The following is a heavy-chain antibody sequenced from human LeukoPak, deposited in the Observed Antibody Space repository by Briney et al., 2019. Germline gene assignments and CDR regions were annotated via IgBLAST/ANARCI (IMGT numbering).Heavy chain of an antibody. V-gene: IGHV3-21*04. CDR1: GFTFSSYS. D-gene: IGHD3-3*01. Sequence: GGSLRLSCAASGFTFSSYSMNWVRQAPGKGLEWVSSISSSSSYIYYADSVKGRFTISRDNSKNTLYLQMNSLRAEDTAVYYCAKSPLGVLRFLEWLSSPFDYWGQGTLVTVSS. CDR3: AKSPLGVLRFLEWLSSPFDY. J-gene: IGHJ4*02. CDR2: ISSSSSYI.